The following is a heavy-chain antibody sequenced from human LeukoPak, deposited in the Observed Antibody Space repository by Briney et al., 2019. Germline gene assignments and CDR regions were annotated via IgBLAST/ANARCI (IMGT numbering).Heavy chain of an antibody. Sequence: VGSLRLSCAVSGFTFSMYSMTWVRQAPGKGLEWVSSISSSRTYVFYADSMKGRFTISRDNAKNSLYLQMSSLRAADTAVYYCARVQVGVMESPFDYWGQGALVTVSS. CDR3: ARVQVGVMESPFDY. V-gene: IGHV3-21*01. CDR1: GFTFSMYS. CDR2: ISSSRTYV. J-gene: IGHJ4*02. D-gene: IGHD3-16*01.